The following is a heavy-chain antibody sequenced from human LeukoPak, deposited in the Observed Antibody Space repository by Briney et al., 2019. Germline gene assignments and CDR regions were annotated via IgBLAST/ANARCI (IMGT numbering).Heavy chain of an antibody. Sequence: GGSLRLSCAASGFTFSSYSMNWVRQAPGKGLDWVSSISSSSSSIYYADSVKGRFTISRDNAKNSLYLQMNSLRAEDTAVYYCARRAGAYSHPYDYWGQGTLVTVSS. J-gene: IGHJ4*02. CDR1: GFTFSSYS. V-gene: IGHV3-21*04. CDR3: ARRAGAYSHPYDY. CDR2: ISSSSSSI. D-gene: IGHD4/OR15-4a*01.